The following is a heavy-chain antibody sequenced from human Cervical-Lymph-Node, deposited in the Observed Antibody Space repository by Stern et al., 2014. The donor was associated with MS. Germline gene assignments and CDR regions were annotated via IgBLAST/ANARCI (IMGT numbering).Heavy chain of an antibody. CDR3: ARVSYDFWSGYYTVDY. J-gene: IGHJ4*02. CDR1: GGSISSGGYY. CDR2: IYYSVST. D-gene: IGHD3-3*01. Sequence: QLQLQESGPGLVKPSQTLSLTCTVSGGSISSGGYYWSWIRQHPGKGLEWIGYIYYSVSTYYNPSLKSRVTISVDTSKNQFSLKLSSVTAADTAVYYCARVSYDFWSGYYTVDYWGQGTLVTVSS. V-gene: IGHV4-31*03.